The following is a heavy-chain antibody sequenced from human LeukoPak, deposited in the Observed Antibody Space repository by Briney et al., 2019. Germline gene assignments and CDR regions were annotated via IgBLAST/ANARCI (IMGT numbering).Heavy chain of an antibody. CDR3: AKDYGSGSYRSY. CDR1: GFPFSSYA. J-gene: IGHJ4*02. V-gene: IGHV3-23*01. CDR2: LNSNGGTT. D-gene: IGHD3-10*01. Sequence: GGSLRLSCAASGFPFSSYAMSWVRQAPGKGLEWVSTLNSNGGTTYYADSVKGRFTISRDNSKNTLYLQMNSLRAEDTAVYYCAKDYGSGSYRSYWGQGTLVTVSS.